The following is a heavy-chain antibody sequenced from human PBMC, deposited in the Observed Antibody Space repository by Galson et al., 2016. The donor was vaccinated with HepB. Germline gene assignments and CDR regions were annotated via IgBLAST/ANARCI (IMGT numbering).Heavy chain of an antibody. CDR3: ARDEDSNYAWFDP. J-gene: IGHJ5*02. CDR1: GDSMSRDVYY. Sequence: TLSLTCNVFGDSMSRDVYYWSWIRQHPGKGLEWIGYIHSSGSAHYNPSLKSRVIISLDTSKNQFFLQPTSVTAADTAVYYCARDEDSNYAWFDPWGQGTLVTVSS. CDR2: IHSSGSA. V-gene: IGHV4-31*03. D-gene: IGHD4-11*01.